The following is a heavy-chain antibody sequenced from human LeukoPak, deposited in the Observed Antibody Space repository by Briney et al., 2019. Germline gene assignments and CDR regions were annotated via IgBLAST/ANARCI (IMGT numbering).Heavy chain of an antibody. CDR3: ARDLTMVRGVIIGLFAFDI. Sequence: ASVKVSCKASGYTFTSYYMHWVQQAPGQGLEWMGIINPSGGSTSYAQKFQGRVTMTRDTSTSTVYMELSSLRSEDTAVYYCARDLTMVRGVIIGLFAFDIWGQGTMVTVSS. D-gene: IGHD3-10*01. CDR2: INPSGGST. V-gene: IGHV1-46*01. CDR1: GYTFTSYY. J-gene: IGHJ3*02.